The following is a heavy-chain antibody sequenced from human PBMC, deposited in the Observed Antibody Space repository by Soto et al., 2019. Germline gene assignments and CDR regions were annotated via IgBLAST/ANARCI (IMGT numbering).Heavy chain of an antibody. Sequence: QVQLVESGGGVVQPGRSLRLSCAASGFTFSSHGMHWVRQAPGKGLEWVAVISYDGSNKYYADSVKGRFTISRDNSKNTLYLQMNSLRAEDTAVYYCAKPRLVGATTGFDYWGQGTLVTVSS. J-gene: IGHJ4*02. CDR2: ISYDGSNK. D-gene: IGHD1-26*01. CDR3: AKPRLVGATTGFDY. V-gene: IGHV3-30*18. CDR1: GFTFSSHG.